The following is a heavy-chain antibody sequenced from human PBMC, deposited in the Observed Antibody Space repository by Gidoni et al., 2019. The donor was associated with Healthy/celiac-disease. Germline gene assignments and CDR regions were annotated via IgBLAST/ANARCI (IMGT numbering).Heavy chain of an antibody. D-gene: IGHD3-16*01. J-gene: IGHJ4*02. Sequence: QVQLQQWGAGLLKPSETLSLTCAVYGGSFSGYYWSWIRQPPGKGLEWIGEINHCGSTNYNPSLKSRVTISVDTSKNQFSLKLSSVTAADTAVYYCARGHYDYVWGSFFSFDYWGQGTLVTVSS. CDR2: INHCGST. CDR1: GGSFSGYY. V-gene: IGHV4-34*01. CDR3: ARGHYDYVWGSFFSFDY.